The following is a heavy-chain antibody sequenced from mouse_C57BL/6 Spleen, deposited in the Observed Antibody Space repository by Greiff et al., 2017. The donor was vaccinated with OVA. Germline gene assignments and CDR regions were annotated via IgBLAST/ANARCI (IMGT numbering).Heavy chain of an antibody. Sequence: VQLQQSVAELVRPGASVKLSCTASGFTIKNTYMHWVKQRPEQGLEWIGRIDPANGNTKYAPKFQGKATITADTSSNTAYLQLSSLTSEDTAIYYCATYDYEAWFAYWGQGTLVTVSA. V-gene: IGHV14-3*01. CDR3: ATYDYEAWFAY. CDR1: GFTIKNTY. J-gene: IGHJ3*01. CDR2: IDPANGNT. D-gene: IGHD2-4*01.